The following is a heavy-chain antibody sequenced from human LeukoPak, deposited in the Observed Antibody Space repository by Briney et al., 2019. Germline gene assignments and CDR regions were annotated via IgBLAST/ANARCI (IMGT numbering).Heavy chain of an antibody. J-gene: IGHJ4*02. CDR2: IGARGDVT. V-gene: IGHV3-23*01. CDR1: GFAFSGYA. Sequence: HSGGSLRLSCTVSGFAFSGYAMSWVRQTPGKGPEWVSSIGARGDVTYSADSVKGRFNISRDNSKRTLFLQMNSLRAEDTAVYYCAKVHYTASFPGSFPGRNYFDSWGQGSLVTVSP. D-gene: IGHD1-26*01. CDR3: AKVHYTASFPGSFPGRNYFDS.